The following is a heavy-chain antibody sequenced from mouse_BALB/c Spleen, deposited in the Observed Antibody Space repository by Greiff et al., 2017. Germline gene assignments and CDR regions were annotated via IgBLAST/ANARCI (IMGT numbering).Heavy chain of an antibody. V-gene: IGHV14-1*02. CDR1: GFNIKDYY. Sequence: EVKLMESGAELGRPGALVKLSCKASGFNIKDYYMHWVKQRPEQGLEWIGWIDPENGNTIYDPKFQGKASITADTSSNTAYLQLSSLTSEDTAVYYCARKDYLYYAMDYWGQGTAVSVSS. CDR2: IDPENGNT. CDR3: ARKDYLYYAMDY. D-gene: IGHD1-1*02. J-gene: IGHJ4*01.